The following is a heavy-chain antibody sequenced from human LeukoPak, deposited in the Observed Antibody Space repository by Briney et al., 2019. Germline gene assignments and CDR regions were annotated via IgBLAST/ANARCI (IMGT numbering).Heavy chain of an antibody. Sequence: PGGSLRLSCAASGFTFSSYSMNWVRQAPGKGLEWVSSISCSSSYIYYADSVKGRFTISRDNSKNTLYLQMNSLRAEDTAVYYCAKLPIMITFGGVIPPTNYDAFDIWGQGTMVTVS. CDR1: GFTFSSYS. J-gene: IGHJ3*02. V-gene: IGHV3-21*01. CDR3: AKLPIMITFGGVIPPTNYDAFDI. CDR2: ISCSSSYI. D-gene: IGHD3-16*02.